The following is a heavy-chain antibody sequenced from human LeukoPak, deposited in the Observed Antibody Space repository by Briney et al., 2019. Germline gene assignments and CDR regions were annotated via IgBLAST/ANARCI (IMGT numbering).Heavy chain of an antibody. CDR3: ASFSLTRTYDSSGYFAFDI. J-gene: IGHJ3*02. CDR2: MKQDGSEK. CDR1: GFSLSRYW. D-gene: IGHD3-22*01. V-gene: IGHV3-7*01. Sequence: GGSLRLSCAASGFSLSRYWMSWVRQAPGKGLEWVANMKQDGSEKKYVDSVKGRFTISRDNTKNSLYLQMNSLRVEDTAVYYCASFSLTRTYDSSGYFAFDIWGQGTMVTVSS.